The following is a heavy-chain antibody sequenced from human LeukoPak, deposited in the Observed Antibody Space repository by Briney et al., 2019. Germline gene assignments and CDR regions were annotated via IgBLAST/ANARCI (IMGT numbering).Heavy chain of an antibody. D-gene: IGHD3-16*01. Sequence: PGGSLRLSCVASGFTFSSYDMKWVRRAPGKGLEWVSYIIRGGGTIFQADSVKGRFTISRDNAKNSLYLQMNSLRAEDTAVYYCAAQGGLDYWGQGTLVTVSS. CDR3: AAQGGLDY. CDR1: GFTFSSYD. V-gene: IGHV3-48*03. J-gene: IGHJ4*02. CDR2: IIRGGGTI.